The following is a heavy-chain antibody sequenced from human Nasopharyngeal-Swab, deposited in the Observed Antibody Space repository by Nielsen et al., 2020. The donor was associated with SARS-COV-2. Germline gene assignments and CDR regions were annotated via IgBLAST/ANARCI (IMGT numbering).Heavy chain of an antibody. V-gene: IGHV1-24*01. CDR3: AISRWLRAFDY. CDR2: VDPEDDET. D-gene: IGHD5-12*01. J-gene: IGHJ4*02. CDR1: GYTLSEIS. Sequence: ASVKVSCKVSGYTLSEISIHWVRQAPGKGLEWMGGVDPEDDETAFSQKFQGRFTMTEDRSIDTAYMELKSLTSEDTAIYFCAISRWLRAFDYWGQGSLVTVSS.